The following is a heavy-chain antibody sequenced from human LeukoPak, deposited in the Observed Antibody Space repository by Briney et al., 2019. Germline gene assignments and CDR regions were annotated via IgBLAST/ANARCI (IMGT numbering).Heavy chain of an antibody. CDR3: ARDQRYCSSSSCPWEPFDY. J-gene: IGHJ4*02. D-gene: IGHD2-2*01. CDR1: GFTFSSYW. CDR2: IKQDGSEK. Sequence: GGSLRLPCAASGFTFSSYWMSWVRQAPGKGLEWVANIKQDGSEKYYVDSVKGRFTISRDNAKNSLYLQMNSLRAEDTAVYYCARDQRYCSSSSCPWEPFDYWGQGTLVTVSS. V-gene: IGHV3-7*05.